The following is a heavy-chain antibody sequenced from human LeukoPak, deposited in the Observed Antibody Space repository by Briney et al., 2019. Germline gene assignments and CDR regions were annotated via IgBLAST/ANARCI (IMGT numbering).Heavy chain of an antibody. D-gene: IGHD6-13*01. CDR2: IYTSGST. CDR3: ATQQLVLSPFDY. CDR1: GGSISSYY. J-gene: IGHJ4*02. Sequence: SETGSLTCTVSGGSISSYYWSWIRQPAGKGLEWIGRIYTSGSTNYNPSLRSRVTISVDKSKNQFSLKLSSVTAADTAVYYCATQQLVLSPFDYWGQGTLVTVSS. V-gene: IGHV4-4*07.